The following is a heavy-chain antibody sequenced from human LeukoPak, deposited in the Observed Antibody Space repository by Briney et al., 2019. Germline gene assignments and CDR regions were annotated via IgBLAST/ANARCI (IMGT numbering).Heavy chain of an antibody. J-gene: IGHJ4*02. D-gene: IGHD2/OR15-2a*01. CDR2: ITGSGAST. V-gene: IGHV3-64D*06. Sequence: PGGSLRLSCSASGFIFSDYAMHWVRQAPGRGLEYVSAITGSGASTYYADSVRGRFTISRDNSKNTLYLQMNSLRPEDTAVYYCVRTSTAYYYEYWGRGTLVTVSS. CDR1: GFIFSDYA. CDR3: VRTSTAYYYEY.